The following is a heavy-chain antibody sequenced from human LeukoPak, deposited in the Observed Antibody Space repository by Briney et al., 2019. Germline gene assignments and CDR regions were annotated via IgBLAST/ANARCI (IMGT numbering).Heavy chain of an antibody. CDR3: AKDLVSYYDILTGYPAFDY. Sequence: GGSLRLSCAASGFTFSSYAMSWVRQAPGKGLEWVSAISGSGGSTYYADSVKGRFTISRDNSKNTLYLQMNSLRDEDTAVYYCAKDLVSYYDILTGYPAFDYWGQGTLVTVSS. CDR2: ISGSGGST. J-gene: IGHJ4*02. D-gene: IGHD3-9*01. CDR1: GFTFSSYA. V-gene: IGHV3-23*01.